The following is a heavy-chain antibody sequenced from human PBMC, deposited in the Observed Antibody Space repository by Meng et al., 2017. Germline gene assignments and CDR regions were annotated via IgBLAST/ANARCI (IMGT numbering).Heavy chain of an antibody. Sequence: SVKVSCKASGGTFSSYAISWVRQAPGQGLEWMGGIIPIFGTANYAQKFQGRVTITADESTGTAYMELSSLRSEDTAVYYCARGTYYGPHKYYYYGMDVWGQGTTVTVSS. CDR1: GGTFSSYA. CDR2: IIPIFGTA. J-gene: IGHJ6*02. D-gene: IGHD3-10*01. V-gene: IGHV1-69*13. CDR3: ARGTYYGPHKYYYYGMDV.